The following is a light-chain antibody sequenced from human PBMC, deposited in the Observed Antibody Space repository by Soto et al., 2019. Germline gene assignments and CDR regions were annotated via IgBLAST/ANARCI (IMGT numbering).Light chain of an antibody. CDR3: QPYYHFRT. Sequence: SLSAVSSKIRNSVTITCRASQNVSTSLAWYQHKPGRAPKLLIFDVSDLESGVPSRFSGSGSGTEFTLTISSLHSDDFATYSGQPYYHFRTFGRGTKVDIK. CDR1: QNVSTS. V-gene: IGKV1-5*01. CDR2: DVS. J-gene: IGKJ4*02.